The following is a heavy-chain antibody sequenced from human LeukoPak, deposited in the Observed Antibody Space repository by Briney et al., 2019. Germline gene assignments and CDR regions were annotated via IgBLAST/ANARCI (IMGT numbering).Heavy chain of an antibody. D-gene: IGHD6-19*01. J-gene: IGHJ4*02. CDR3: AKSGSNAVVGTFDY. CDR1: GFSVTGYA. Sequence: PGGSLRLSCSASGFSVTGYAMHWVRQAPGKGLEWVSSISDSGGNTYYADSVKGRFTISRDNSKNTLYLQMNSLRAEDTAVYYCAKSGSNAVVGTFDYWGQGTLVTVSS. V-gene: IGHV3-23*01. CDR2: ISDSGGNT.